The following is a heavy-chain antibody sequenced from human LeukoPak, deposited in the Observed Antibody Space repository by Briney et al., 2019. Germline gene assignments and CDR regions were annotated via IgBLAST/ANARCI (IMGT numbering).Heavy chain of an antibody. CDR1: GFTFSSYS. D-gene: IGHD4-17*01. Sequence: GGSLRLSCAASGFTFSSYSITWVRQAPGKWLEWVSSISISIGYIYYADSVKGRFTISRDHANNSLYLQMNSLRAEDTAVYYCARKGGDYGDYYFDYWGQGTLVTVSS. CDR2: ISISIGYI. V-gene: IGHV3-21*01. CDR3: ARKGGDYGDYYFDY. J-gene: IGHJ4*02.